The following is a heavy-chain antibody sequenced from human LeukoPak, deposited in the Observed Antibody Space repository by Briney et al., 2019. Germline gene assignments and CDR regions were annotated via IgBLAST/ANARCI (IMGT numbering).Heavy chain of an antibody. V-gene: IGHV3-30*04. J-gene: IGHJ4*02. D-gene: IGHD1-26*01. Sequence: GGSLRLSCAASGFTFSSYAMHWVRQAPGKGLEWVAIISYDGSNKYYADSVKGRFTISRDNSKNTLYLQMNSLRAEDTAVYYCLSSGSYRPFDYWGQGTLVTVSS. CDR2: ISYDGSNK. CDR3: LSSGSYRPFDY. CDR1: GFTFSSYA.